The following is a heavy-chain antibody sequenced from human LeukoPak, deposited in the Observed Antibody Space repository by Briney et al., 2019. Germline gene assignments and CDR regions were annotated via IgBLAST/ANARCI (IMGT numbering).Heavy chain of an antibody. J-gene: IGHJ3*02. CDR2: ISGSGGTT. CDR3: ARGLRYFDWLLFHDAFDI. D-gene: IGHD3-9*01. CDR1: GFTFSSYA. Sequence: GGSLRLSCAASGFTFSSYAMTWVRQAPGKGLEWVSVISGSGGTTYYADSVKGRLTISRDNSKNTLYLQMNSLRAEDTAVYYCARGLRYFDWLLFHDAFDIWGQGTMVTVSS. V-gene: IGHV3-23*01.